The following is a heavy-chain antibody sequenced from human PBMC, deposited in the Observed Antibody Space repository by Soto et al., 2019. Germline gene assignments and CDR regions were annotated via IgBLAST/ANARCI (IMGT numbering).Heavy chain of an antibody. CDR2: IERDDDDK. D-gene: IGHD1-20*01. CDR1: GFSITSPGMS. V-gene: IGHV2-70*13. Sequence: SAPTLVNPTETLTLTCTFSGFSITSPGMSVSWIRQPAGRALEWLALIERDDDDKYYSTSLKTRLTISKDTRKNQVALTKANMDPADTATYYCARSIRGPRKFNGMDVWGQGTTVTVSS. J-gene: IGHJ6*02. CDR3: ARSIRGPRKFNGMDV.